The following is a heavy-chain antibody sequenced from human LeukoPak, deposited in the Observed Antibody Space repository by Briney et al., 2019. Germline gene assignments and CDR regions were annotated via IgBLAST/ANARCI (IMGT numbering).Heavy chain of an antibody. Sequence: GGSLRLSCAASGFTFDDYAMHWVRQAPGKGLEWVSGISWNSGSIGFADSVKGRFTISRDNAKNSLYLQMNSLRAEDTALYYCAKGRSNTYYDFWSGYRFFHPDYWGQGTLVTVSS. V-gene: IGHV3-9*01. D-gene: IGHD3-3*01. J-gene: IGHJ4*02. CDR2: ISWNSGSI. CDR3: AKGRSNTYYDFWSGYRFFHPDY. CDR1: GFTFDDYA.